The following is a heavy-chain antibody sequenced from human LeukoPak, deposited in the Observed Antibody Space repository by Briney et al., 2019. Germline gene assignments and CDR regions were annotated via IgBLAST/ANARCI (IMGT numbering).Heavy chain of an antibody. D-gene: IGHD4-17*01. CDR2: INSDGSST. CDR1: GFTFSSYW. J-gene: IGHJ4*02. V-gene: IGHV3-74*01. CDR3: ARHPDYGDAI. Sequence: PGGSLRLSCAASGFTFSSYWMYWVRQGPGKGLVWVSRINSDGSSTNYADSVKGRFTISRDNAKNTLYLQMNSLRVEDTAVYYCARHPDYGDAIWGQGTLVTVSS.